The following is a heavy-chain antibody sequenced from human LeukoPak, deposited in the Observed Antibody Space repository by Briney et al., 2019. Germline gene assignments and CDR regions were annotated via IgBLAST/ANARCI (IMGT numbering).Heavy chain of an antibody. D-gene: IGHD6-13*01. V-gene: IGHV3-30*01. CDR3: ARDLKAAADYYFDY. J-gene: IGHJ4*02. CDR1: GFIFSSNA. CDR2: ISTDGRDK. Sequence: GGSLRLSCAVSGFIFSSNAMHWVRQVPGEGLEWVAVISTDGRDKHHADSVKGRFTISRDNSKNTLFLQMNSLRVEDTAIYYCARDLKAAADYYFDYWGQGTLVTVSS.